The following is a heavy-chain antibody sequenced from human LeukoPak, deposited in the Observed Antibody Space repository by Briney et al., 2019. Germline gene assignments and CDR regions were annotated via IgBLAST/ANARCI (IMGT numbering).Heavy chain of an antibody. D-gene: IGHD3-3*01. V-gene: IGHV3-53*01. CDR2: IYSGGST. Sequence: GGSLRLSCAASGFTVSSNYMSWVRQAPGKGLEWVSVIYSGGSTYYADSVKGRFTISRDNSKNTLYLQMNSLRAEDTAVYYCAKHPYDFWSGYYYYYGMDVWGQGTTVTVSS. CDR1: GFTVSSNY. J-gene: IGHJ6*02. CDR3: AKHPYDFWSGYYYYYGMDV.